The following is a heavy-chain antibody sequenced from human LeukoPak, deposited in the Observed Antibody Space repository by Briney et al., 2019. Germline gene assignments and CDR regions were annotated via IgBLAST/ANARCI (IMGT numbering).Heavy chain of an antibody. CDR1: EFTFSSYW. CDR2: ISGSGHNT. CDR3: AKWDSSGWTDYFDY. D-gene: IGHD6-19*01. V-gene: IGHV3-23*01. Sequence: GGSLRLSCAASEFTFSSYWMHWVRQAPGKGLEWVSAISGSGHNTYYADSLKGRVTVSRDNSKNTMYLQVNSLRAEDTAVYYCAKWDSSGWTDYFDYWGQGTLVTVSS. J-gene: IGHJ4*02.